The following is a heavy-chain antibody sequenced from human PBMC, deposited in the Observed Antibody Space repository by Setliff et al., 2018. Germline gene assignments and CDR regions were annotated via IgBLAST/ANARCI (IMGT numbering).Heavy chain of an antibody. Sequence: SETLSLTCTVSGGSIGSSSYYWGWIRQPPGKGLEWIGSIYYSGSTYYNPSLKSRVTISVDASKNQFSLKLDSVTAADTAVYYCARTDDYYNFYAYWGQGTLVTVSS. J-gene: IGHJ4*02. CDR1: GGSIGSSSYY. CDR2: IYYSGST. CDR3: ARTDDYYNFYAY. V-gene: IGHV4-39*07. D-gene: IGHD3-3*01.